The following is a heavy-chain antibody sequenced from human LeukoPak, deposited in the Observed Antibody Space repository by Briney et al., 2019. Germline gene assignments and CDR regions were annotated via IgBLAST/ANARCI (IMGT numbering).Heavy chain of an antibody. CDR1: GGTFSSYA. D-gene: IGHD3-10*01. CDR2: IIPIFGTA. J-gene: IGHJ5*02. CDR3: ARVGGSIDGAFDP. V-gene: IGHV1-69*13. Sequence: ASMKVSCKASGGTFSSYAISWVRQAPGQGLEWMGGIIPIFGTANYAQKFQGRVTITADESTSTAYMELSSLRSEDTAVYYCARVGGSIDGAFDPWGQGTLVTVSS.